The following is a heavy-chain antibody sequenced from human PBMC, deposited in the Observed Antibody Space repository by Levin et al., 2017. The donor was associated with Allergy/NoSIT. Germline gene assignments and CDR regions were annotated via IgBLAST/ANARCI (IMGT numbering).Heavy chain of an antibody. CDR2: ISWNSGSI. CDR3: ARDNIGLPDAFDI. Sequence: SLKISCAASGFTFDDYAMHWVRQAPGKGLEWVSGISWNSGSIGYADSVKGRFTISRDNAKNYLYLKMNSLRTEDTALYYCARDNIGLPDAFDIWGQGTMVIVSS. J-gene: IGHJ3*02. V-gene: IGHV3-9*01. D-gene: IGHD3-10*01. CDR1: GFTFDDYA.